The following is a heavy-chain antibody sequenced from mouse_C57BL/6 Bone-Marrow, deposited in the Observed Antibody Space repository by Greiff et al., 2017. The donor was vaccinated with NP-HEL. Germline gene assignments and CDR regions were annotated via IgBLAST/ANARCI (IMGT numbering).Heavy chain of an antibody. J-gene: IGHJ4*01. Sequence: VKLMESGAELVKPGASVKMSCKASGYTFTTYPIEWMKQNHGKSLEWIGNFHPYNDDTKYNEKFKGKATLTVEKSSSTVYLELSRLTSDDSAVYYCARKGDYSDAMDYWGQGTSVTVSS. V-gene: IGHV1-47*01. CDR2: FHPYNDDT. D-gene: IGHD1-1*01. CDR3: ARKGDYSDAMDY. CDR1: GYTFTTYP.